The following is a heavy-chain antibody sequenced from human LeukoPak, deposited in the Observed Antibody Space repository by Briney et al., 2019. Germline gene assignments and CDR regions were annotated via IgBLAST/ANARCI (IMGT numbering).Heavy chain of an antibody. V-gene: IGHV3-15*01. J-gene: IGHJ4*02. CDR1: GFTFSSYA. CDR3: TTDWGPRSTG. CDR2: IKSKTDGGTT. D-gene: IGHD1-1*01. Sequence: PGGSLRLSCAASGFTFSSYAMHWVRQAPGKGLEWVGRIKSKTDGGTTDYAAPVKGRFTISRDDSKNTLYLQMNSLKTEDTAVYYCTTDWGPRSTGWGQGTLVTVSS.